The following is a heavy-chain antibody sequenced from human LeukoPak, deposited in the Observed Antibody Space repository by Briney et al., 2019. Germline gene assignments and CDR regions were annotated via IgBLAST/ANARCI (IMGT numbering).Heavy chain of an antibody. J-gene: IGHJ4*02. V-gene: IGHV3-23*01. CDR1: GFTFHNFA. CDR2: ISSSGEFT. CDR3: VKDRPNYYESNGDYYKRDGDF. D-gene: IGHD3-22*01. Sequence: GGSLRLSCAASGFTFHNFAMGWVRQAPGKGLEWVSSISSSGEFTFYADSVKGRFTIFRDNSRYTLYLQMNSLRAEDAAMYYCVKDRPNYYESNGDYYKRDGDFWGQGTLVTVSS.